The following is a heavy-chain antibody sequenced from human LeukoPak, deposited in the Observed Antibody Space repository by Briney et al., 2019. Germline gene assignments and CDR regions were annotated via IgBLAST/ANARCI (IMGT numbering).Heavy chain of an antibody. J-gene: IGHJ4*02. CDR3: VRASTAVADSDY. Sequence: GGSLRLSCAVSGFTFSNYWMTWVRQAPGKGLEWVANINQDGSEKYYVDSVKGRLTISRDNAKNSLYLQMNSLRVEDTAVYYCVRASTAVADSDYWGQGTLVTVFS. CDR1: GFTFSNYW. D-gene: IGHD6-13*01. V-gene: IGHV3-7*01. CDR2: INQDGSEK.